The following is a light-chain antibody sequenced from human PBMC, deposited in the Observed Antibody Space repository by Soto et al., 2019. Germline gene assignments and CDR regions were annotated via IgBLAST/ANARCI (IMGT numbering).Light chain of an antibody. Sequence: EIVLTQSPGTLSLSPGERATLSYRASQSVSSSYLAWYQQKHGQAHRLLIYGASSRATGIPDRFSGSGSGTDLTLTISRLEPEDFAVYYCQQYGSSPRTFGQGTKVDIK. CDR2: GAS. J-gene: IGKJ1*01. CDR1: QSVSSSY. CDR3: QQYGSSPRT. V-gene: IGKV3-20*01.